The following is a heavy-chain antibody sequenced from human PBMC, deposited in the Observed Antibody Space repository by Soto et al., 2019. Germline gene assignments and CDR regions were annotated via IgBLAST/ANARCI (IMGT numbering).Heavy chain of an antibody. Sequence: EVQLLESGGGLVQPGGSLRLSCAAYGFTFSSYAMAWVRQAPGTGLEWVSGIDGSGGDTSFADSVKGRFSISRDNAKKMLYLHMISLRAEDTARYYCAKEMVAAAYVETSPFDFWGQGTLVTVSS. CDR1: GFTFSSYA. D-gene: IGHD2-15*01. J-gene: IGHJ4*02. CDR3: AKEMVAAAYVETSPFDF. V-gene: IGHV3-23*01. CDR2: IDGSGGDT.